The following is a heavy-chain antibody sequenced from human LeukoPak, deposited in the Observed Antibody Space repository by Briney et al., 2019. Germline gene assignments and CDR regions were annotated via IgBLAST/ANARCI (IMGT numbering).Heavy chain of an antibody. Sequence: RASVKVSCKASGYTFTSYDINWVRQATGQGLEWMGWMNPNSGNTGYPQKFQGRVTMTRNTSISTAYMELSSLRSEDTAVYYCARGRRVRGYSGYDFDYWGQGTLVTVSS. CDR1: GYTFTSYD. D-gene: IGHD5-12*01. CDR3: ARGRRVRGYSGYDFDY. J-gene: IGHJ4*02. CDR2: MNPNSGNT. V-gene: IGHV1-8*01.